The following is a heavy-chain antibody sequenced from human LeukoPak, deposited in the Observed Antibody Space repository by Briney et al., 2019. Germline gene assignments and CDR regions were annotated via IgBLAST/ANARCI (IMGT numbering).Heavy chain of an antibody. V-gene: IGHV3-11*05. CDR3: ARDQGMVNDAFDV. D-gene: IGHD4/OR15-4a*01. Sequence: PGGSLRLSCAASGFTFSDYYMSWIRQAPGKGLEWVSYISSSSSYTNYADSVKGRFTISRDNSKNSLYLQMNNLRDDDTAVYYCARDQGMVNDAFDVWGQGTLVTVSS. CDR1: GFTFSDYY. CDR2: ISSSSSYT. J-gene: IGHJ3*01.